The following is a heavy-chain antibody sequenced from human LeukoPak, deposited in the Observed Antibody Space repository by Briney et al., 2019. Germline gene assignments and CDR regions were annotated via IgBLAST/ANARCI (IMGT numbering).Heavy chain of an antibody. CDR3: ARRFGETYYYYYMDV. V-gene: IGHV1-8*02. CDR1: GYTFTSYD. J-gene: IGHJ6*03. D-gene: IGHD3-10*01. Sequence: ASVKVSCKASGYTFTSYDINWVRQATGQGLEWMGWMNPNSGNTGYAQKFQGRVTMTRNTSISTAYMELSSLRSEDTAVYYCARRFGETYYYYYMDVWGKGTTVTISS. CDR2: MNPNSGNT.